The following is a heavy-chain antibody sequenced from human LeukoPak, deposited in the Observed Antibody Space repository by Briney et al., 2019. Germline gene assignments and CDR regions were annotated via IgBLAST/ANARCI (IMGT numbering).Heavy chain of an antibody. CDR2: IYYSGST. CDR3: ARDATKNDAFDI. V-gene: IGHV4-59*01. Sequence: SETLSLTXTVSGGSISCYYWSWIRQPPGKGMEWIGYIYYSGSTNYNPSLKSRVTISVDTSKNQFSLKLSSVTAADTAVYYCARDATKNDAFDIWGQGTMVTVSS. J-gene: IGHJ3*02. CDR1: GGSISCYY.